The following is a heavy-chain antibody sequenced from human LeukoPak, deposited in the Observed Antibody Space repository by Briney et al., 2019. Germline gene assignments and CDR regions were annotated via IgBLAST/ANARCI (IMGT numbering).Heavy chain of an antibody. CDR3: ASVLSGIAVAGSFDP. Sequence: ASVKVSCKASGSTFTGYYLHWVRQAPGQGLEWMGWINPNSGGTNYAQKFQGRVTITADKSTSTAYMELSSLRSEDTAVYYCASVLSGIAVAGSFDPWGQGTLVTVSS. V-gene: IGHV1-2*02. CDR1: GSTFTGYY. D-gene: IGHD6-19*01. CDR2: INPNSGGT. J-gene: IGHJ5*02.